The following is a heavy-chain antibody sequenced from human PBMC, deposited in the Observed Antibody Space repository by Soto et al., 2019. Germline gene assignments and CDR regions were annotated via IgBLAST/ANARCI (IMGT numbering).Heavy chain of an antibody. V-gene: IGHV1-69*13. CDR3: ARRDCISTSCYNYYGMDV. J-gene: IGHJ6*02. CDR1: GGTFSSYA. Sequence: SVKVSCKASGGTFSSYAISWVRQAPGQGLEWMGGIIPIFGTANYAQKFQGRVTITADESTSTAYMELSSLRSEDTAVYYCARRDCISTSCYNYYGMDVWGQGTTVTVSS. CDR2: IIPIFGTA. D-gene: IGHD2-2*02.